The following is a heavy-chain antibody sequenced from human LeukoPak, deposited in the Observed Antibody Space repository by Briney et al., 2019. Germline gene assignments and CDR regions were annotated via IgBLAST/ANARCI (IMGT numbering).Heavy chain of an antibody. Sequence: GGSLRLSCAASGFTFSSYAMSWVRQAPGKGLEWVSAISCSGSSTYYADSVKGQFTISRDNSTITLYLHMNHLRAEDRAVYYCAKDPYSVVVAATPDYWGQGTLVTVSS. J-gene: IGHJ4*02. CDR3: AKDPYSVVVAATPDY. D-gene: IGHD2-15*01. CDR1: GFTFSSYA. CDR2: ISCSGSST. V-gene: IGHV3-23*01.